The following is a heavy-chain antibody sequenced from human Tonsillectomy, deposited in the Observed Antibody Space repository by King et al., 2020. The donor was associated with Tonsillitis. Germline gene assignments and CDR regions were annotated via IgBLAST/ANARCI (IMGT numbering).Heavy chain of an antibody. J-gene: IGHJ1*01. CDR3: AKETFHSDSSYYADFFRH. Sequence: VQLVESGGGLVQPGRSLKLSCAASGFTFDDYAMHWVRQAPGKGLEWISSINWNGERVYYAASVTGRFTMYKDNAKNSLYLQMSSLRPEDTGVYYCAKETFHSDSSYYADFFRHWGQGTLVIVSS. V-gene: IGHV3-9*01. D-gene: IGHD3-10*01. CDR2: INWNGERV. CDR1: GFTFDDYA.